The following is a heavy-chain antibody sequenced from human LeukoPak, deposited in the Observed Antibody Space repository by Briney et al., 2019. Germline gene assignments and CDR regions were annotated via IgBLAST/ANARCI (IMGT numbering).Heavy chain of an antibody. D-gene: IGHD3-16*02. CDR2: IKEDGTEI. CDR3: VTDGRSFDF. V-gene: IGHV3-7*01. J-gene: IGHJ4*02. Sequence: PGGSLRLSCAASGFAFGGNWMSWVRQAPGKGLEWLANIKEDGTEIYYVDSVKDRFTISRDNAKNSLYLQMNSLRAEETAVYYRVTDGRSFDFWGQGTLVTVSS. CDR1: GFAFGGNW.